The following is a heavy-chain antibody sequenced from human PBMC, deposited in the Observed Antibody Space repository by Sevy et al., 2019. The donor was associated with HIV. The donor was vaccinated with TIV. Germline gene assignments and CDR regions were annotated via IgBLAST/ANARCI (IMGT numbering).Heavy chain of an antibody. D-gene: IGHD1-26*01. V-gene: IGHV3-30*18. CDR3: TNAYSGSYSHSYLYALDV. J-gene: IGHJ6*02. CDR1: GFSFSYYG. Sequence: GGSLRLSCIGSGFSFSYYGIHWVRQSPGKGLDWVALISHDGINEYYADSVKGRFTISRDNSKNTVYLEMNSLRNEDTAIYFCTNAYSGSYSHSYLYALDVWGQGTTVTVSS. CDR2: ISHDGINE.